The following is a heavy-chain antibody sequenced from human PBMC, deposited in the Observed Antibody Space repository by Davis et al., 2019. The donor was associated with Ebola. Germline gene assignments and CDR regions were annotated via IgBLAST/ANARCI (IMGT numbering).Heavy chain of an antibody. V-gene: IGHV4-34*01. CDR1: GGSFSGYY. Sequence: SQTLSLTRAVYGGSFSGYYWSWIRQPPGKGLEWIGEINYSGSTNYNPSLKSRVTISVDTSKNQFSLKLSSVTAADTAVYYCARGRGCSGGSCYYYYGMDVWGQGTTVTVSS. D-gene: IGHD2-15*01. J-gene: IGHJ6*02. CDR2: INYSGST. CDR3: ARGRGCSGGSCYYYYGMDV.